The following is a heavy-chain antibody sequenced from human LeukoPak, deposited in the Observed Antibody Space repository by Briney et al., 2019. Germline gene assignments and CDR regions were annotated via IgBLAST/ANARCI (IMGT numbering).Heavy chain of an antibody. D-gene: IGHD6-13*01. V-gene: IGHV1-69*04. CDR1: GGTFSSYA. CDR2: IIPIFGIA. CDR3: ATPCIAAAGNYFDY. Sequence: GASVKVSCKASGGTFSSYAISWVRQAPGQGLEWMGRIIPIFGIANYAQKFQGRVTITADKSTSTAYMELSSLRSEDTAVYYCATPCIAAAGNYFDYWGQGTLVTVSS. J-gene: IGHJ4*02.